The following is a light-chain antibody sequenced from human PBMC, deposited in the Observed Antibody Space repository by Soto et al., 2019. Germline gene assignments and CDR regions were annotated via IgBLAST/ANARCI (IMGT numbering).Light chain of an antibody. V-gene: IGKV3-20*01. CDR1: HSVSSY. CDR3: QQYVSAPIT. J-gene: IGKJ5*01. CDR2: GVS. Sequence: EIVLSQSPATLSLSTGERATLSCRASHSVSSYLAWYQQRPGQAPRLLIYGVSSRATGVAVSFSGSGSGTDFTLTISRLEPEDFAVYYCQQYVSAPITFGQGTRLEIK.